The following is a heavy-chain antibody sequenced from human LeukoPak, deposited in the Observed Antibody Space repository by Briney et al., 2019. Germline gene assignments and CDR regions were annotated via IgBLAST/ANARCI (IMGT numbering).Heavy chain of an antibody. Sequence: SETLSLTCTVSGDSISRSTYYWAWIRQPPGKGLEWIGSVYYGRIPYFNPSLESRATISVDTSKNHFSLKMSSVTAADTAVYYCARSSGTGTFSYWGQGTLVTVSS. V-gene: IGHV4-39*02. CDR2: VYYGRIP. CDR1: GDSISRSTYY. J-gene: IGHJ4*02. CDR3: ARSSGTGTFSY. D-gene: IGHD6-25*01.